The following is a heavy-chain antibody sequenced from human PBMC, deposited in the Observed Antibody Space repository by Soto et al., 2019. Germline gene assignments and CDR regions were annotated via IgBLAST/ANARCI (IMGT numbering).Heavy chain of an antibody. CDR1: GFTFSSYS. Sequence: EVQLVESGGGLVQPGGSLRLSCAASGFTFSSYSMNWVRQAPGKGLEWVSYISSSSSTIYYADSVKGRFTISRDNAKNPLYLQMNSLRAEDTAVYYCARDRAEYDFWSGYRHDAFDIWGQGTMVTVSS. CDR2: ISSSSSTI. CDR3: ARDRAEYDFWSGYRHDAFDI. V-gene: IGHV3-48*01. D-gene: IGHD3-3*01. J-gene: IGHJ3*02.